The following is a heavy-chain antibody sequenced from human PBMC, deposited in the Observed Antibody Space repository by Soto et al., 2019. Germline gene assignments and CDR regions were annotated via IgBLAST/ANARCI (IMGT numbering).Heavy chain of an antibody. CDR3: ATTPYGGNNWFDP. Sequence: SETLSLTCTVSGGSISSGGYYWSWIRQHPGKGLEWIGYIYYSGSTNYNPSLKSRVTISVDTSKNQFSLKLSSVTAADTAVYYCATTPYGGNNWFDPWGQGTLVTVS. D-gene: IGHD5-12*01. CDR2: IYYSGST. J-gene: IGHJ5*02. V-gene: IGHV4-61*08. CDR1: GGSISSGGYY.